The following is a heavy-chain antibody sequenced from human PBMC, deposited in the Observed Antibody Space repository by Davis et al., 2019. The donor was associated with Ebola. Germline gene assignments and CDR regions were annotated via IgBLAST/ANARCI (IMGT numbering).Heavy chain of an antibody. Sequence: SQTLSLTCTVSGGSISSGGYYWSWIRQHPGKGLEWIGYIYYSGSTYYNPSLKSRVTISVDTSKNQFSLKLSSVTAADTAVYYCARAWTYYYGSGSPFDYWGQGTLVTVSS. CDR2: IYYSGST. J-gene: IGHJ4*02. V-gene: IGHV4-31*03. CDR3: ARAWTYYYGSGSPFDY. CDR1: GGSISSGGYY. D-gene: IGHD3-10*01.